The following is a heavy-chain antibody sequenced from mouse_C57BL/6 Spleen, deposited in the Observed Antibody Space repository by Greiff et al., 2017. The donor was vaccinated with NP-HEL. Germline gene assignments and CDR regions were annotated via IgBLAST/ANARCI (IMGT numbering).Heavy chain of an antibody. CDR3: ARVYYYGSEGFDY. CDR2: ISYDGSN. CDR1: GYSITSGYY. V-gene: IGHV3-6*01. J-gene: IGHJ2*01. Sequence: EVQLQQSGPGLVKPSQSLSLTCSVTGYSITSGYYWNWIRQFPGNKLEWMGYISYDGSNNYNPSLKNRISITRDTSKNQFFLKLNSVTTEDTATYYCARVYYYGSEGFDYWGQGTTLTVSS. D-gene: IGHD1-1*01.